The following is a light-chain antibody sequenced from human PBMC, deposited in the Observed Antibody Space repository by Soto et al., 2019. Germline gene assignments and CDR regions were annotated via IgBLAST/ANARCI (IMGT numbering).Light chain of an antibody. CDR3: APWDDSLNGVV. J-gene: IGLJ2*01. Sequence: QSVLTQPPSASGNPGQKVTISCSGSSSSIGSNTVNWYQQLPGTAPKLLIYSNNQRPSGVPDRFSGSKSGTSASLAISGLQSEDEADYYCAPWDDSLNGVVFGGGTKLTVL. CDR2: SNN. CDR1: SSSIGSNT. V-gene: IGLV1-44*01.